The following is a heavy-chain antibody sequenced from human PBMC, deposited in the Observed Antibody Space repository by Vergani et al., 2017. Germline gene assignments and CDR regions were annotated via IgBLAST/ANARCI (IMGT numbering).Heavy chain of an antibody. J-gene: IGHJ6*02. V-gene: IGHV1-2*02. D-gene: IGHD2-2*01. CDR3: ARDPDIVVVPAAPYYYYYYGMDV. CDR2: INPNSGGT. Sequence: QVQLVQSGAEVKKPGASVKVSCKASRYTFTGYYMHWVRQAPGQGLEWMGWINPNSGGTNYAQKFQGRVTMTRDTSISTAYMELSRLRSDDTAVYYCARDPDIVVVPAAPYYYYYYGMDVWGQGTTVTVSS. CDR1: RYTFTGYY.